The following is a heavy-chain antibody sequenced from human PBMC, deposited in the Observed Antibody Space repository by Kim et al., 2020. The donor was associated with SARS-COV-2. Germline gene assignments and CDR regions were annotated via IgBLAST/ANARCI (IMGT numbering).Heavy chain of an antibody. D-gene: IGHD3-10*01. CDR1: GYSFTSYW. V-gene: IGHV5-10-1*01. J-gene: IGHJ2*01. CDR2: IDPSDSYT. Sequence: GESLKISCKGSGYSFTSYWISWVRQMPGKGLEWMGRIDPSDSYTNYSPSFQGHVTISADKSISTAYLQWSSLKASDTAMYYCARHLPSNMVRGVIPTYTRYFDLWGRGTLVTVSS. CDR3: ARHLPSNMVRGVIPTYTRYFDL.